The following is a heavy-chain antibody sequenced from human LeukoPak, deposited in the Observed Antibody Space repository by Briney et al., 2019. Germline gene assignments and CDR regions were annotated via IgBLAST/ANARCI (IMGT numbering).Heavy chain of an antibody. CDR3: AKVRRYYDSSGPLSN. J-gene: IGHJ4*02. V-gene: IGHV3-23*01. CDR2: ISGSGGST. CDR1: GFTFSSCA. Sequence: GGSLRLSCAASGFTFSSCAMSWVRQAPGKGLEWVSAISGSGGSTYYADSVKGRFTISRDNSKNTLYLQMNSLRAEDTAVYYCAKVRRYYDSSGPLSNWGQGTLVTVSS. D-gene: IGHD3-22*01.